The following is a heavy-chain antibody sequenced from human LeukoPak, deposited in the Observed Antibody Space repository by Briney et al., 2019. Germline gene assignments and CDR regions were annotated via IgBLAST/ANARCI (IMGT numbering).Heavy chain of an antibody. V-gene: IGHV4-59*01. D-gene: IGHD2-15*01. CDR2: IYYSGST. CDR3: ARHGGWYPYFDY. Sequence: SETLSLTCTVSGGSISSYYWSWLRQPPGKGLEWIGYIYYSGSTNYNPSLKSRVTISVDTSKNQFSLKLSSVTAADTAVYYCARHGGWYPYFDYWGQGTLVTVSS. CDR1: GGSISSYY. J-gene: IGHJ4*02.